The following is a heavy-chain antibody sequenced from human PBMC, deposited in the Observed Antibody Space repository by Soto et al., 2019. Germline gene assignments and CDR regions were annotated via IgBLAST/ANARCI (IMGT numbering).Heavy chain of an antibody. CDR1: GGSISSGDYY. D-gene: IGHD2-2*01. CDR3: ARTKTSSTSFHVDY. J-gene: IGHJ4*02. Sequence: QVELQESGPGLVKPSQTLSLTCTVSGGSISSGDYYWTWIRHHPGKGLEWIGYIYYSGSTKHNPSRKSRITISVDTSKNQFSLKLNSVTAPDTAVYYCARTKTSSTSFHVDYWGQGTQVTVSS. V-gene: IGHV4-31*03. CDR2: IYYSGST.